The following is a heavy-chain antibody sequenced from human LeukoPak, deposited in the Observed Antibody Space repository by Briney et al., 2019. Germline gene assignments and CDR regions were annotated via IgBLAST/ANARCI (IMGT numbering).Heavy chain of an antibody. CDR1: GGTFSSYA. V-gene: IGHV1-69*13. D-gene: IGHD2-21*01. Sequence: GASVNVSCKASGGTFSSYAISWVRQAPGQGLEWMGGIIPIFGTANYAQKFQGRVTITADESTSTAYMELSSLRSEDTAVYYCARGPLIVVVPHIYYYYYGMDVWGQGASVTVSS. CDR3: ARGPLIVVVPHIYYYYYGMDV. J-gene: IGHJ6*02. CDR2: IIPIFGTA.